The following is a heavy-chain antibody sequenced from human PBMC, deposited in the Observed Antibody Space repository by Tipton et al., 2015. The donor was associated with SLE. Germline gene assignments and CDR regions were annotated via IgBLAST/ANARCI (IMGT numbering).Heavy chain of an antibody. CDR3: ARGSSYYVY. D-gene: IGHD1-26*01. V-gene: IGHV4-4*07. CDR2: IYTSGST. Sequence: TLSLTCTVSGGSISFDYWSWIRQSAGKGLEWIGHIYTSGSTKYNSSLKGRVTISVDTSKNQFSLKLSSVTAADTAVYYCARGSSYYVYWGQGTLVTVSS. J-gene: IGHJ4*02. CDR1: GGSISFDY.